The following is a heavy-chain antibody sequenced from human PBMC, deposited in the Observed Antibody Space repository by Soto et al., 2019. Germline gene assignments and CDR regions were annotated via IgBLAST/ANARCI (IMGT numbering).Heavy chain of an antibody. CDR2: IYYSGST. J-gene: IGHJ4*02. CDR3: ARERISGGEVNY. V-gene: IGHV4-31*03. Sequence: KPSETLSLTCTVSGGSMCSVVYYCSLSLQHPGKGLEWIGYIYYSGSTYYNPSLKSRVTISVDTSKNQFSLKLSSVTAADTAVYYCARERISGGEVNYWGQGTLVTVSS. D-gene: IGHD3-10*01. CDR1: GGSMCSVVYY.